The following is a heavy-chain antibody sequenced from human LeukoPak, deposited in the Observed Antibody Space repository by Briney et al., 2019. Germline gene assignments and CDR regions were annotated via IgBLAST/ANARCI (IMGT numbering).Heavy chain of an antibody. J-gene: IGHJ4*02. V-gene: IGHV4-59*01. CDR3: ARGGSSSSLNHFDY. D-gene: IGHD6-13*01. CDR2: IYYSGST. Sequence: PSETLSLTCTVSGGSISSYYWSWIRQPPGKGLEWIGYIYYSGSTNYNPSLKSRVTMSVDTSKNQFSLNLSSVTAADTAVYYCARGGSSSSLNHFDYWGQGTLVTVSP. CDR1: GGSISSYY.